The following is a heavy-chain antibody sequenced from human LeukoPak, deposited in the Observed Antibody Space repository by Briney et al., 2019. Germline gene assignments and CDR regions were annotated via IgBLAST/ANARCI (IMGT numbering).Heavy chain of an antibody. CDR2: IYYGGST. CDR1: GFTFSRFA. V-gene: IGHV4-59*08. D-gene: IGHD3-22*01. J-gene: IGHJ3*02. Sequence: GSLRLSCAASGFTFSRFAMSWIRQPPGKGLEWVGYIYYGGSTNYNPSLKSRVTISVDTSKNQFSLKLSSVTAADTAVYFCARQVWYYDRSAFDIWGQGTMVTVSS. CDR3: ARQVWYYDRSAFDI.